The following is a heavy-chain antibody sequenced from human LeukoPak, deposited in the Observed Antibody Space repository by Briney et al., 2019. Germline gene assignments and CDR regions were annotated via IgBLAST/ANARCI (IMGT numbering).Heavy chain of an antibody. CDR2: ISWNSGSI. J-gene: IGHJ4*02. CDR3: AKDMDSEDSSGWVN. Sequence: GGSLRLSCAASGFTFDDYAMHWVRQAPGKGLEWVSGISWNSGSIGYADSAKGRFTISRDNAKNSLYLQMNSLRAEDTALYYCAKDMDSEDSSGWVNWGQGTLVTVSS. D-gene: IGHD6-19*01. CDR1: GFTFDDYA. V-gene: IGHV3-9*01.